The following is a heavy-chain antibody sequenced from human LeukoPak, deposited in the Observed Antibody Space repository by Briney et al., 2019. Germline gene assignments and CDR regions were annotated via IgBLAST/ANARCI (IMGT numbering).Heavy chain of an antibody. D-gene: IGHD6-19*01. Sequence: PGGSLRLPCAASGFTFSSYAMSWVRQAPGKGLEWVSAISGSGGSTYYADSVKGRFTISRDNSKNTLYLQMNSLRAEDTAVYYCAKDPAVADDAFDIWGQGTMVTVSS. CDR2: ISGSGGST. V-gene: IGHV3-23*01. CDR1: GFTFSSYA. CDR3: AKDPAVADDAFDI. J-gene: IGHJ3*02.